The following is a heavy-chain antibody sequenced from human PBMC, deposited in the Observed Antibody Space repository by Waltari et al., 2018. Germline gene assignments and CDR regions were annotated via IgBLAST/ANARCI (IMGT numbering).Heavy chain of an antibody. D-gene: IGHD6-13*01. V-gene: IGHV4-59*01. Sequence: QVQLQESGPGLVKPSETLSLTCTVSGGSISSYYWSWLRQPPGKGLEWIGYIYYSGSTNYNPSLKSRVTISVDTSKNQFSLKLSSVTAADTAVYYCASTAAGLVEFDYWGQGTLVTVSS. CDR1: GGSISSYY. CDR3: ASTAAGLVEFDY. J-gene: IGHJ4*02. CDR2: IYYSGST.